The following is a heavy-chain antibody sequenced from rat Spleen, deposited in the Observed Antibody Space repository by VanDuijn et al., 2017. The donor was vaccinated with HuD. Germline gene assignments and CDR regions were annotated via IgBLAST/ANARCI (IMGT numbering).Heavy chain of an antibody. CDR1: GFSLIRYN. CDR3: AANYGGY. CDR2: IWGDGNT. J-gene: IGHJ2*01. Sequence: QVQLKESGPGLVQPSQTLSLTCTVSGFSLIRYNVHWVRQPPGKGLEWMGIIWGDGNTNYNSALKSRLNINRDSSKSQVFLTINSLQTDDTAVYYCAANYGGYWGQGVMVTVSS. V-gene: IGHV2-77*01. D-gene: IGHD1-11*01.